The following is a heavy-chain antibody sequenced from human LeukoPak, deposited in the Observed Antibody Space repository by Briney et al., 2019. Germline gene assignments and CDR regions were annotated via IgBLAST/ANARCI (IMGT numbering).Heavy chain of an antibody. J-gene: IGHJ4*02. Sequence: SETLSLTCVVSGGSITSNWWSWVRQPPGKGLEWIGEIFHNGDTTYNPSLKNRVTMSVDKSKSQFSLKLNSVNAADTAVYYCGRNGYYSIDYWGQGTLVTVSS. CDR3: GRNGYYSIDY. CDR1: GGSITSNW. V-gene: IGHV4/OR15-8*02. D-gene: IGHD3-22*01. CDR2: IFHNGDT.